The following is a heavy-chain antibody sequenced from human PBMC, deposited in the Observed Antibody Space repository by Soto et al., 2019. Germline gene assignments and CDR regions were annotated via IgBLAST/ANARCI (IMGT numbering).Heavy chain of an antibody. V-gene: IGHV3-9*01. D-gene: IGHD6-13*01. CDR2: ITWNSGTI. CDR1: GFTFNVYA. J-gene: IGHJ3*02. CDR3: AKEIAAAGTYHAGENGFDI. Sequence: EVQLVESGGGLVQPGRSLRLSCAASGFTFNVYAMHWVRQTPGKGLEWVSGITWNSGTIAYVDSVKGRFTISRDNAKNSLYLQMNSLRAEDTALYYCAKEIAAAGTYHAGENGFDIWGQWTMVTVSS.